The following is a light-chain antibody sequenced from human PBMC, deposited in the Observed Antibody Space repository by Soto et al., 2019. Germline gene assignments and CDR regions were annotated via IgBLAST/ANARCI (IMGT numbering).Light chain of an antibody. CDR2: GNK. J-gene: IGLJ1*01. Sequence: QSVLTQPPSVSGAPGQRVTISCTGSSSNIGAGYDVHWYQHLPGTAPKLLIFGNKDRPSGVPDRFSGSTSGASASLAITGLQPEDEAHYYCKSQDSSLSGSDVFGTGTKVTVL. CDR3: KSQDSSLSGSDV. V-gene: IGLV1-40*01. CDR1: SSNIGAGYD.